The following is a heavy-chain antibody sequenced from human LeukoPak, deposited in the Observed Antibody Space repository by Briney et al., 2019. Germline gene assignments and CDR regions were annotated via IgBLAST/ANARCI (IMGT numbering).Heavy chain of an antibody. J-gene: IGHJ4*02. CDR1: GFTFSSYW. CDR3: ARGLTWRTDYFDY. V-gene: IGHV3-74*01. D-gene: IGHD1-1*01. CDR2: INTDGSST. Sequence: GGSLRLSCAASGFTFSSYWMHWVRQAPGKGLMWVSRINTDGSSTSYADSVKGRFTISRDNAKNTLYLQMNSLRAEDTAVYYCARGLTWRTDYFDYWGQGTLVTVSS.